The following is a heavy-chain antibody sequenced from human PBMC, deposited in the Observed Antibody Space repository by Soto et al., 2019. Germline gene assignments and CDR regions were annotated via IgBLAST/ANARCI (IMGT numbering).Heavy chain of an antibody. CDR3: ARLYGSRGPFDY. CDR1: GGSFSGYY. D-gene: IGHD6-13*01. J-gene: IGHJ4*02. Sequence: QVQLQQWGAGLLKPSETLSLTCAVYGGSFSGYYWSWIRQPPGKGLEWIGEINHSDSTKYNPSLKSRATISEDTSKNQLSLKLCSVTAADTAVYYCARLYGSRGPFDYWGQGTLVTVSS. V-gene: IGHV4-34*01. CDR2: INHSDST.